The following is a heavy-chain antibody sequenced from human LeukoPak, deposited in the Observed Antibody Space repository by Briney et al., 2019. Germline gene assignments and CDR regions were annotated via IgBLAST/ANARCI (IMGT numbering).Heavy chain of an antibody. V-gene: IGHV5-51*01. CDR1: GYSFTSYW. CDR3: ARHPPDSSGYYYRAFDI. Sequence: GESLKISGKGSGYSFTSYWIGWVRQMPGKGLEWMGIIYPGDSDTRYSPSFPGQVTISADKSISTAYLQWSSLKASDTAMYYCARHPPDSSGYYYRAFDIWGQGTMVTVSS. J-gene: IGHJ3*02. D-gene: IGHD3-22*01. CDR2: IYPGDSDT.